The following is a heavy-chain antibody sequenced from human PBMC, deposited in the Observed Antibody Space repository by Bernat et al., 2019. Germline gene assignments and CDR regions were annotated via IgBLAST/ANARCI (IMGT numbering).Heavy chain of an antibody. CDR3: ARGGTTVVTPDDY. D-gene: IGHD4-23*01. V-gene: IGHV3-7*03. J-gene: IGHJ4*02. CDR2: IKQDGSEK. Sequence: EVQLVESGGGLVQPGGSLRLSCAASGFTFSSYWMSWVRQAPGKGLEWVANIKQDGSEKYYVDSVKGRFTISRDNAKNSLYLQMNSLRAEDTAVYYCARGGTTVVTPDDYWGQGTLVTVSS. CDR1: GFTFSSYW.